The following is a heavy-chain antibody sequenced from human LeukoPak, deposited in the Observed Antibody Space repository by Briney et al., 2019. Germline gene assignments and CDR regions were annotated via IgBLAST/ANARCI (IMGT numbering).Heavy chain of an antibody. J-gene: IGHJ6*04. CDR1: GFTFNNYA. V-gene: IGHV3-23*01. D-gene: IGHD3-10*02. CDR3: AELGITMIGGV. CDR2: ISGRGGST. Sequence: GGSLRLSCAASGFTFNNYAMSWVRQAPGKGLEWVSAISGRGGSTYYADSVKGRFTISRDNSKNTLYLQMNSLRAEDTAVYYCAELGITMIGGVWGKGTTVTISS.